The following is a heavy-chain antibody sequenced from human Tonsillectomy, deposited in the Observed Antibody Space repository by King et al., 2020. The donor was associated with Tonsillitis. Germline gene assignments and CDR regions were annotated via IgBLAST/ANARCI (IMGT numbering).Heavy chain of an antibody. CDR1: GFTFSSYG. D-gene: IGHD2-21*02. V-gene: IGHV3-30*18. CDR3: AKDARAYCGGDCPTHFDY. Sequence: VQLVESGGGVVQPGRSLRLSCAASGFTFSSYGMHWVRLAPGKGLEWVAVISYEGSNKHYADSVKGRFTISRDNSMNTLYLQMNSLRADDTGVYYCAKDARAYCGGDCPTHFDYWGQGTLVTVSS. CDR2: ISYEGSNK. J-gene: IGHJ4*02.